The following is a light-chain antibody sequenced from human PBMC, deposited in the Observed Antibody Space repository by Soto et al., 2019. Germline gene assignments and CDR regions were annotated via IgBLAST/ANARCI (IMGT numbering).Light chain of an antibody. CDR1: QSVSNSY. CDR3: QQFGRSPLT. J-gene: IGKJ4*01. CDR2: GAS. V-gene: IGKV3-20*01. Sequence: EIVLTQSPGTLSLSPGERATLSCRASQSVSNSYLAWYQQKPGQAPRLLIYGASSRATGIPDRFSGSGSGTDFTLTITGLEPEDFAVYYCQQFGRSPLTFGGGTKVEIK.